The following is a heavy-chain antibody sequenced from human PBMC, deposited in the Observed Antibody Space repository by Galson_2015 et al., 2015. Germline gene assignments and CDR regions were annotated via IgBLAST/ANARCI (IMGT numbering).Heavy chain of an antibody. J-gene: IGHJ6*03. CDR2: ISYRGTNT. CDR1: GFIFSGYA. Sequence: SLRLSCAASGFIFSGYAMNWVRQAPGKGLEWVSTISYRGTNTYYSDSVKGRFTISRDNSKSTLYLQMNSLRAEDTAVYYCAKDPSGIEDHHYYYMDVWGEGTTVTVSS. V-gene: IGHV3-23*01. CDR3: AKDPSGIEDHHYYYMDV. D-gene: IGHD6-13*01.